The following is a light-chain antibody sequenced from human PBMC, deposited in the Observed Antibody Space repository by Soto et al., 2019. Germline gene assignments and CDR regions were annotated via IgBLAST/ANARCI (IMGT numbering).Light chain of an antibody. Sequence: QSALTQPPSASGSPGESVTMSCSGTSRDVGGYVDVSWFQQHPGNAPKLIIFEVNKRPSGVPDRFSGSRSGNTASLTVSGLQLEDEADYYCSSYAGGNKMVFGGGTKLTVL. V-gene: IGLV2-8*01. CDR3: SSYAGGNKMV. CDR1: SRDVGGYVD. J-gene: IGLJ2*01. CDR2: EVN.